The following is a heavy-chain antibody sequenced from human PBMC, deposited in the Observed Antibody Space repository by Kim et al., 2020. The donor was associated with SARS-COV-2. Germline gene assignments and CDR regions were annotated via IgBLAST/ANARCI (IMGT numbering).Heavy chain of an antibody. CDR3: DASDY. Sequence: GGSLRLSCAASGFTFGIYAMSWACQAPGKGLEWVSTISGGGGNTHYADSVKGRFTISRDNSMTTLYLQMNSLRAEDTAVYYCDASDYWGQGTLVTVSP. V-gene: IGHV3-23*01. J-gene: IGHJ4*02. CDR1: GFTFGIYA. CDR2: ISGGGGNT.